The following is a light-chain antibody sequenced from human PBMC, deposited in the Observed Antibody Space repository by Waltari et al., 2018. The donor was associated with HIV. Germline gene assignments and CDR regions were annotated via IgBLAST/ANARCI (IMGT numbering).Light chain of an antibody. Sequence: IQMTQSPSSLSASIGDTLAIPCRASQSISNYLNWYQKKPGRAPKLLIYAASSLPSGVPARFSGSGSGTDFTLTISSLQPEDSATYFCQQCFTSSFTFGPGTKVDIK. CDR1: QSISNY. CDR2: AAS. J-gene: IGKJ3*01. CDR3: QQCFTSSFT. V-gene: IGKV1-39*01.